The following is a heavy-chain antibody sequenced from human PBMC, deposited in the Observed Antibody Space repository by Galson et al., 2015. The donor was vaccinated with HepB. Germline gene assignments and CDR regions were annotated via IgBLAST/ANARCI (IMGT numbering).Heavy chain of an antibody. V-gene: IGHV3-48*01. D-gene: IGHD3-22*01. CDR2: ISSSSSTI. J-gene: IGHJ4*02. CDR3: ARDPPSYYYDSSGYYYSGYFDY. Sequence: SLRLSCAASGFTFSSYSMNWVRQAPGKGLEWVSYISSSSSTIYYADSVKGRFTISRDNAKNSLYLQMNSLRAEDTAVYYCARDPPSYYYDSSGYYYSGYFDYWGQGTLVTVSS. CDR1: GFTFSSYS.